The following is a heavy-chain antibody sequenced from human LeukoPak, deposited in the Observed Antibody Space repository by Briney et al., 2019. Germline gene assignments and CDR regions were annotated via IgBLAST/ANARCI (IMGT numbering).Heavy chain of an antibody. V-gene: IGHV3-33*01. J-gene: IGHJ4*02. CDR1: GFTFSSYG. CDR2: IWYDGSNK. CDR3: ARVRVKFGGDYDY. D-gene: IGHD4-17*01. Sequence: GGSLRLSCAASGFTFSSYGMHWVRQAPGKGLEWVAVIWYDGSNKYYADSVKGRFTISRDNAKNSLYLQMNSLRAEDTAVYYCARVRVKFGGDYDYWGQGTLVTVSS.